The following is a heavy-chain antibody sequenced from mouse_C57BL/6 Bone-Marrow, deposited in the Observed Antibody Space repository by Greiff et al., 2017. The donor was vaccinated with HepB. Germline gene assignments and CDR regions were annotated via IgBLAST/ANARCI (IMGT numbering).Heavy chain of an antibody. J-gene: IGHJ1*03. CDR1: GFTFSSYA. CDR3: TRDHYGSWYFDV. Sequence: EVKVEESGEGLVKPGGSLKLSCAASGFTFSSYAMSWVRQTPEKRLEWVAYISSGGDYIYYADTVKGRFTIYRDNARNTLYLQMSSLKSEDTAMYYCTRDHYGSWYFDVWGTGTTVTVSS. V-gene: IGHV5-9-1*02. D-gene: IGHD1-1*01. CDR2: ISSGGDYI.